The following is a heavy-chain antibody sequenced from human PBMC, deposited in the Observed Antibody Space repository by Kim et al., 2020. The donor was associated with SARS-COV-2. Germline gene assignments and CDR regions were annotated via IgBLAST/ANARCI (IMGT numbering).Heavy chain of an antibody. CDR3: AKFGYYDSSGYYPHLRYHYYGMDV. D-gene: IGHD3-22*01. V-gene: IGHV3-23*01. CDR2: ISASGGNT. J-gene: IGHJ6*02. CDR1: GFTFSSSA. Sequence: GGSLRLSCAASGFTFSSSAMSWVRQAPGKGLEWVSGISASGGNTYYADSVKGRFTISRDNSKNTVYLQMNSLRAEDTAIYYCAKFGYYDSSGYYPHLRYHYYGMDVWGQGTTVTVS.